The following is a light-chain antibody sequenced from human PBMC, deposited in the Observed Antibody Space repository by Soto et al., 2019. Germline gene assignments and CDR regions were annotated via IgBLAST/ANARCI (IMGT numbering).Light chain of an antibody. Sequence: AIRMTQSPSSLSASTGDRVTITCRASQHVHSYLGWYQQKPGKAPKLLIYSASTLQSGVPSRFSGSGSGTDFTLTISYLQSEDFATYYCQQYYTYPWTFGQGTDVQIK. V-gene: IGKV1-8*01. J-gene: IGKJ1*01. CDR2: SAS. CDR1: QHVHSY. CDR3: QQYYTYPWT.